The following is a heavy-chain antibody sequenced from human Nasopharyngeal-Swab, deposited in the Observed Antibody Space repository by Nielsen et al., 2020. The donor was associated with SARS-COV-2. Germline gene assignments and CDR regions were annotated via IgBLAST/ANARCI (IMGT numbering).Heavy chain of an antibody. V-gene: IGHV3-23*01. Sequence: GESLKTPCAASGFTFRSYAISWVRQGPGKGLEWGAVFSGSEHTKYYADSVKGRFTIPRDNSKNTVNLQMNSLNGEHTAILYCAKDRDSGDDSDDCYYYYGMDVWGPGTTVTVFS. J-gene: IGHJ6*02. D-gene: IGHD5-12*01. CDR2: FSGSEHTK. CDR1: GFTFRSYA. CDR3: AKDRDSGDDSDDCYYYYGMDV.